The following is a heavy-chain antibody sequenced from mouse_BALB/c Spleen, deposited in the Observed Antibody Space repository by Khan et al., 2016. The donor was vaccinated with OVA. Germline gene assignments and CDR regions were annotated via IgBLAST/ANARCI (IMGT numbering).Heavy chain of an antibody. J-gene: IGHJ4*01. CDR2: IWSDGNT. CDR3: TRHGAARALMDY. V-gene: IGHV2-6-1*01. Sequence: VQLKEAGPGLVAPSQSLSISCTISGFSLTSYGVHWVRQPPGKGLEWLVVIWSDGNTAYNSALKSRLSLSKDNSKSQVFLRMTSLQTDDRAMYYCTRHGAARALMDYGGQGTSVTVSS. CDR1: GFSLTSYG. D-gene: IGHD3-1*01.